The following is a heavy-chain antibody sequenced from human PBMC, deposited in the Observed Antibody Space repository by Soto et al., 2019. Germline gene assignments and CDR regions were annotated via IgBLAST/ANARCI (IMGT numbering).Heavy chain of an antibody. CDR2: IIPIFGTA. CDR1: GCTFSSYA. V-gene: IGHV1-69*06. D-gene: IGHD2-21*02. J-gene: IGHJ6*01. Sequence: GAAVKVSFNNSGCTFSSYAISWVRQAPGQVLECIGGIIPIFGTANYAQKFQGRVTITADKSTSTAYMELSSLRSEDTAVYYCAREVTRGRIVVVPAPGSWPMDGWGQGTTVTVTS. CDR3: AREVTRGRIVVVPAPGSWPMDG.